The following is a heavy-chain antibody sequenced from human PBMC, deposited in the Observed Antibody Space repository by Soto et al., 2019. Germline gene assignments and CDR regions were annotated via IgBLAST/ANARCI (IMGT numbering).Heavy chain of an antibody. J-gene: IGHJ4*02. V-gene: IGHV4-39*07. CDR2: IYYSGST. CDR3: ASGGASSKPFDY. CDR1: GGSISSSSYY. Sequence: SETLSLPCTVSGGSISSSSYYWGWIRQPPGKGLEWIGSIYYSGSTYYNPSLKSRVTISVDTSKNQFSLKLSSVTAADTAVYYCASGGASSKPFDYWGQGALVTVS. D-gene: IGHD2-21*01.